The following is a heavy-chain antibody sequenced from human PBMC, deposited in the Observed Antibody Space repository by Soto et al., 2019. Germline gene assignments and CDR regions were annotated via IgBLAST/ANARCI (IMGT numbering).Heavy chain of an antibody. D-gene: IGHD6-19*01. V-gene: IGHV4-59*08. CDR2: VHSSSISSI. CDR1: GGSIRGNF. Sequence: QVQLQESGPGLVKPSETLSLTCTVSGGSIRGNFWSWIRQPPGRGPEWVGYVHSSSISSIHYNPFLNSRITISEDTSKNPLSLKVTSVTAADTAVYYCAKHVAGTNWYFDVWGRGTLVTVSS. J-gene: IGHJ2*01. CDR3: AKHVAGTNWYFDV.